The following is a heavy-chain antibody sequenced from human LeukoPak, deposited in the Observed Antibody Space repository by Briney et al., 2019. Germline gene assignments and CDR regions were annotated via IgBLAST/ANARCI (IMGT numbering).Heavy chain of an antibody. CDR3: AKDFLYSSSSSWFDP. Sequence: GGSLRLSCAASGFTFSSYGMHWVRQAPGKGLEWVAFIRYDGSNKYYADSVKGRFTISRDNSKNTLYLQMNSLRAEDTAVYYCAKDFLYSSSSSWFDPWGQGTLVTVSS. CDR2: IRYDGSNK. D-gene: IGHD6-6*01. J-gene: IGHJ5*02. V-gene: IGHV3-30*02. CDR1: GFTFSSYG.